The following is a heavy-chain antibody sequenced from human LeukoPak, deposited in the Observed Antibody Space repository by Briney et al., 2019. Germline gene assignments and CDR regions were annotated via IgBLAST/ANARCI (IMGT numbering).Heavy chain of an antibody. Sequence: PGGSLRVSCAASGFTVSTNYMSWVRQDPGKGLEWVSVVYRDDTTYYADSVKGRFTISRDNSKNTLYLQMSSLRAEDTAVYYCARAAYDTGSYIVNHDYWGQGTLVTVSS. J-gene: IGHJ4*02. V-gene: IGHV3-53*01. CDR3: ARAAYDTGSYIVNHDY. D-gene: IGHD3-22*01. CDR1: GFTVSTNY. CDR2: VYRDDTT.